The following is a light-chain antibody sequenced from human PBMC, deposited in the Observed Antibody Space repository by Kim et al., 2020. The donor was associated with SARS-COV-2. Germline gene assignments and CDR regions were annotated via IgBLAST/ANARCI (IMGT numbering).Light chain of an antibody. J-gene: IGKJ2*01. CDR2: GAS. Sequence: LSPGESASFSCRASQSVRNNYVAWYQPKPGQAPRLLIYGASSRATGIPDRFSGSGSGTDYTLTINSLAPEDSAVYYCHQYGTSVNTCGQGTKLEI. CDR3: HQYGTSVNT. CDR1: QSVRNNY. V-gene: IGKV3-20*01.